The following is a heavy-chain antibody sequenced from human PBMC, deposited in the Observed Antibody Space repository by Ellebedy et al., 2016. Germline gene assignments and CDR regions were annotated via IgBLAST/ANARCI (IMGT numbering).Heavy chain of an antibody. CDR2: ISSDGTNK. CDR3: AKSSSLRYDLLTPLRD. D-gene: IGHD3-9*01. J-gene: IGHJ4*02. V-gene: IGHV3-30*18. Sequence: GESLKISXAGASGVTLSGYAVHWVRQAPGKGLQWVAVISSDGTNKYYTDSVKGRFTISRDNSKNTLYLQMDSLRAEDSAVYYCAKSSSLRYDLLTPLRDWGQGTLVTVSS. CDR1: GVTLSGYA.